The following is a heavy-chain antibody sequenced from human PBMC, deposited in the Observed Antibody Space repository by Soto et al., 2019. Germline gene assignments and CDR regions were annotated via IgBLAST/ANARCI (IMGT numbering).Heavy chain of an antibody. CDR1: GVTFSDYG. CDR3: ARDQTSGLDY. V-gene: IGHV3-74*01. Sequence: GGSMRDWCTAAGVTFSDYGRHWVRQAPGKGLVWVSRINSDGSSASYADSVKGRFTISRDNAKNTLYLQMNSLRAEDTAVYYCARDQTSGLDYWGQGTLVTVSS. J-gene: IGHJ4*02. CDR2: INSDGSSA.